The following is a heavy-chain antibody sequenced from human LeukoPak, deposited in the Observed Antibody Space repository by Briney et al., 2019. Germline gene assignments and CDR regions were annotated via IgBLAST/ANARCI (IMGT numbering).Heavy chain of an antibody. D-gene: IGHD6-13*01. V-gene: IGHV3-23*01. Sequence: GGSLRLSCAASGFTFSSYAMSWVRQAPGEGLEWVSAISGSGDGTYYADSVKGRFTISRDNSKNTLYLQMNSLRAEDTAVYYCAKGSIRTSCSSCTKDWGQGTLVTVSS. CDR1: GFTFSSYA. J-gene: IGHJ4*02. CDR2: ISGSGDGT. CDR3: AKGSIRTSCSSCTKD.